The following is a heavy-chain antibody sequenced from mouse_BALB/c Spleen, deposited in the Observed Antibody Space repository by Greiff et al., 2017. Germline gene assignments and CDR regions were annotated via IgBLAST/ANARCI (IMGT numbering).Heavy chain of an antibody. D-gene: IGHD1-1*01. CDR3: TNYYGSSHWYFDV. V-gene: IGHV1-5*01. J-gene: IGHJ1*01. CDR1: GYTFTSYW. CDR2: IYPGNSDT. Sequence: EVQLQQSGTVLARPGASVKMSCKASGYTFTSYWMHWVKQRPGQGLEWIGAIYPGNSDTSYNQKFKDKAKLTAVTSTSTAYMELSSLTNEDSAVYYCTNYYGSSHWYFDVWGAGTTVTVSS.